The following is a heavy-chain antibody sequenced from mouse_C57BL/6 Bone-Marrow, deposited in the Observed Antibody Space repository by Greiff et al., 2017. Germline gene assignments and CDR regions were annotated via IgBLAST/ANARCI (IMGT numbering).Heavy chain of an antibody. CDR2: INSGSSNI. CDR1: GFTFSDYG. J-gene: IGHJ2*01. Sequence: VQLQQSGGGLVKPGASLKLSCAASGFTFSDYGMHWVRQAPEKGLEWVAYINSGSSNIYYADTVKGRFTISRDNAQNTLFLQMTSLRSEDTARYYCARDDYWGQGTTLTVSS. CDR3: ARDDY. V-gene: IGHV5-17*01.